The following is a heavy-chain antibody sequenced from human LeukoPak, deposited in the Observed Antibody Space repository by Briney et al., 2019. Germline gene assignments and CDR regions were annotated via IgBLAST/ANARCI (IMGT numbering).Heavy chain of an antibody. V-gene: IGHV3-23*01. CDR3: AKAGSYDYVWGSYRPLGGY. D-gene: IGHD3-16*02. CDR2: ISGSGGST. J-gene: IGHJ4*02. Sequence: GGSLRLSCAASGFTFSSYAMSWVRQAPGKGLEWVSAISGSGGSTYYADSVKGRFTISRDNSKNTLYLQMNSLRAEDTAVYYCAKAGSYDYVWGSYRPLGGYWGQGTLVTVSS. CDR1: GFTFSSYA.